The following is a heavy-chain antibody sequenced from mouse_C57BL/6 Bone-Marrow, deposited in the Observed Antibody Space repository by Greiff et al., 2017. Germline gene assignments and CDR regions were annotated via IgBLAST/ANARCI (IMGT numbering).Heavy chain of an antibody. J-gene: IGHJ4*01. CDR3: ARHPCY. CDR2: IYPGSGST. V-gene: IGHV1-55*01. Sequence: QVQLKQPGAELVKPGASVKMSCKASGYTFTRYWITWVKQRPGQGLAWIGDIYPGSGSTNYNEKFKSKATLTLDTSSSSAYMQLSSLTSEDSAVYYCARHPCYWGQGASVTVSS. CDR1: GYTFTRYW.